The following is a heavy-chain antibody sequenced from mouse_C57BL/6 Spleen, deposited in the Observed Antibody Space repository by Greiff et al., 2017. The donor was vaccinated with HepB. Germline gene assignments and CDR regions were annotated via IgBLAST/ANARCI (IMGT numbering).Heavy chain of an antibody. CDR2: INPSSGYT. J-gene: IGHJ2*01. V-gene: IGHV1-4*01. CDR3: ATDYGNFDY. Sequence: VKLMESGAELARPGASVKMSCKASGYTFTSYTMHWVKQRPGQGLEWIGYINPSSGYTKYNQKFKDKATLTADKSSSTAYMQLSSLTSEDSAVYYCATDYGNFDYWGQGTTLTVSS. CDR1: GYTFTSYT. D-gene: IGHD2-1*01.